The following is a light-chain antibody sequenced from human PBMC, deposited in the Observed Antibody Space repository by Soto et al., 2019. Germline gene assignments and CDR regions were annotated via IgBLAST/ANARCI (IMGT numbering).Light chain of an antibody. J-gene: IGLJ2*01. CDR2: DNT. CDR1: DSNVGNNF. V-gene: IGLV1-51*01. Sequence: QSLLTQPPSVSAAPGQKATISCSGSDSNVGNNFVSWYQHVPGAAPRLLIYDNTLRPSGIPDRFSGSKSGASATLAITGLQTGDEADYYCATWDNSLSGVIFGGGTKLTVL. CDR3: ATWDNSLSGVI.